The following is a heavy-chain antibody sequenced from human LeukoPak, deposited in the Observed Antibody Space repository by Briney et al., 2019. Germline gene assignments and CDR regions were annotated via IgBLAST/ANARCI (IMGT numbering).Heavy chain of an antibody. Sequence: GSSVKVSRKASGGTFSSYAISWVRQAPGQGLEWTGGIIPIFGTANYAQKFQGRVTITADESTSTAYMELSSLRSEDTAVYYCASSPFYYDSSGPYYYYMDVWGKGTTVTVSS. J-gene: IGHJ6*03. V-gene: IGHV1-69*01. D-gene: IGHD3-22*01. CDR1: GGTFSSYA. CDR2: IIPIFGTA. CDR3: ASSPFYYDSSGPYYYYMDV.